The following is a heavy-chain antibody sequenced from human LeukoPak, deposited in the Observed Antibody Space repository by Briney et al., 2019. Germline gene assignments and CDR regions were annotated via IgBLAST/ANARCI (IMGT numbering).Heavy chain of an antibody. Sequence: GASVKVSCKASGCTFTNYAFSWLRQAPAQGLEWMGWISAYDGNSNFAQNLQGTVTMTTDTSTSTAYMELRSLRSDDTAVYYWAAYYYDSNGYHENFDCWGQGTLVTVSS. V-gene: IGHV1-18*01. J-gene: IGHJ4*02. CDR3: AAYYYDSNGYHENFDC. D-gene: IGHD3-22*01. CDR1: GCTFTNYA. CDR2: ISAYDGNS.